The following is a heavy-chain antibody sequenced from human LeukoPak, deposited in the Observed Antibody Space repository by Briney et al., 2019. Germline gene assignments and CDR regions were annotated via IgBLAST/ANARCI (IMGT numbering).Heavy chain of an antibody. D-gene: IGHD6-19*01. CDR1: GLTFSSYA. J-gene: IGHJ4*02. CDR3: AKTEDWKGSGWYS. CDR2: ISGSGGST. V-gene: IGHV3-23*01. Sequence: PGGSLRLSCAASGLTFSSYAMSSVRQAPGKGLEWVSAISGSGGSTNYADSVKGRFTISRDNSKNTLYLQMNSLRAEDTAVYYCAKTEDWKGSGWYSWGQGTLVTVSS.